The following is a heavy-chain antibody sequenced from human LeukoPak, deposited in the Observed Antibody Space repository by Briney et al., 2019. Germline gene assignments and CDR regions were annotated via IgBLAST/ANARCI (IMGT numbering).Heavy chain of an antibody. CDR2: IYYSGTT. CDR1: GGSISSYY. J-gene: IGHJ6*03. Sequence: PSETLSLTCTVSGGSISSYYWSWIRQPPGKGLEWIATIYYSGTTDYSPFLKSRVTISVDTSKNQFSLKLSSVTAADAAVYYCARLPYHYYYYYMDVWGKGTTVTVSS. D-gene: IGHD1-26*01. CDR3: ARLPYHYYYYYMDV. V-gene: IGHV4-39*01.